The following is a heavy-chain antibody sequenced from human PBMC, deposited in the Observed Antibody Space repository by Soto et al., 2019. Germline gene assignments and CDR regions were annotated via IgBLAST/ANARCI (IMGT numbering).Heavy chain of an antibody. J-gene: IGHJ4*02. Sequence: SETLSLTCTVSGGSISSGDYYWSWIRQPPGKGLEWIGYIYYSGSTYYNPSLKSRVTISVDTSKNQFSLKLSSVTAADTAVYYCARVRERRITMVRGVMPLFDYWGQGILVTVSS. CDR3: ARVRERRITMVRGVMPLFDY. D-gene: IGHD3-10*01. V-gene: IGHV4-30-4*01. CDR1: GGSISSGDYY. CDR2: IYYSGST.